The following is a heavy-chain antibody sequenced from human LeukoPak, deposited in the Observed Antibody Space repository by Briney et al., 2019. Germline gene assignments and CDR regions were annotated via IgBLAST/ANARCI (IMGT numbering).Heavy chain of an antibody. CDR2: INHSGST. V-gene: IGHV4-34*01. D-gene: IGHD3-22*01. J-gene: IGHJ6*03. CDR3: ARLSSSGYFYCYYYYMDV. Sequence: SETLSLTCAVYGGSFSGYYWSWIRQPPGKGLEWIGEINHSGSTNYNPSLKSRVTISVDTSKNQFSLKLSSVTAADTAVYYCARLSSSGYFYCYYYYMDVWGKGTTVTISS. CDR1: GGSFSGYY.